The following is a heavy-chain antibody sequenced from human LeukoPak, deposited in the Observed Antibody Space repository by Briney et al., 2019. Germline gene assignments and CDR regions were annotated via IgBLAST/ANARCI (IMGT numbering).Heavy chain of an antibody. CDR2: ISSSGSTI. V-gene: IGHV3-11*04. CDR3: ARAHCSGGSCYRKWAFDI. Sequence: GGSLRLSCAASGFTFSDYYMSWIRQAPGKGLEWVSYISSSGSTIYYADSVKGRFTISRDNAKNSLYLQMNSLRAEDTAVYYCARAHCSGGSCYRKWAFDIWGQGTMVTVSS. CDR1: GFTFSDYY. D-gene: IGHD2-15*01. J-gene: IGHJ3*02.